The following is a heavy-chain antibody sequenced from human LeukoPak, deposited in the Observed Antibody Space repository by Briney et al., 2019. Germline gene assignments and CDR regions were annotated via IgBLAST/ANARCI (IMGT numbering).Heavy chain of an antibody. CDR3: ARGKSNYKYYYYYYMDV. D-gene: IGHD4-11*01. CDR2: INHSGST. J-gene: IGHJ6*03. Sequence: PSETLSLTCAVYGGSFSGYYWSWIRQPPGKGLEWIGEINHSGSTNYNPSLKSRVTISVDTSKNQFSLKLSSVTAADTAVYYCARGKSNYKYYYYYYMDVWGKGTTVTVSS. CDR1: GGSFSGYY. V-gene: IGHV4-34*01.